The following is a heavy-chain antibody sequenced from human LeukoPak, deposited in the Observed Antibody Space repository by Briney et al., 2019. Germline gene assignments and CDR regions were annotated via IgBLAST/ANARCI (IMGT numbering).Heavy chain of an antibody. J-gene: IGHJ4*02. CDR1: GFTFSSYA. D-gene: IGHD2-2*01. Sequence: GGSLRLSCAASGFTFSSYAMSWVRQAPGKGLEWVSAISGSGGSTYYADSVKGRFTISRDNSKNTLYLQMNSLRAKDTAVYYCAKALVVVPAAVEEWWGQGTLVTVSS. CDR2: ISGSGGST. CDR3: AKALVVVPAAVEEW. V-gene: IGHV3-23*01.